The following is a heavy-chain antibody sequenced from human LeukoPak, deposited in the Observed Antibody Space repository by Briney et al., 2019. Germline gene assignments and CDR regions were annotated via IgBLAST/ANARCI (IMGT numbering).Heavy chain of an antibody. V-gene: IGHV3-23*01. Sequence: GGSLRLSCAASGFTFSSYAMSWVRQAPGKGLEWVSAISGSGGSTYYADSVKGRFTISRDNAKNSLYLQMNSLRAEDTAVYYCAREGVGGSLGAFDIWGQGTMVTVSS. J-gene: IGHJ3*02. CDR3: AREGVGGSLGAFDI. CDR1: GFTFSSYA. D-gene: IGHD3-16*02. CDR2: ISGSGGST.